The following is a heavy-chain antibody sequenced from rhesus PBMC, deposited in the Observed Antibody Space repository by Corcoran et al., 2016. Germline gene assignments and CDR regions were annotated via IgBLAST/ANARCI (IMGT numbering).Heavy chain of an antibody. D-gene: IGHD3-40*01. Sequence: QVQLQESGPGLVKPSETLSLTCAVSGVSISGYYWNWIRQSPGKGGEWIGYIVGSSGTTYYNPSLKSRVTISTDTSKNQFSLKLSSMTAADTAVYYCVRNLGNYDDFWGQGLRVTVSS. CDR3: VRNLGNYDDF. V-gene: IGHV4-165*02. CDR1: GVSISGYY. J-gene: IGHJ3*01. CDR2: IVGSSGTT.